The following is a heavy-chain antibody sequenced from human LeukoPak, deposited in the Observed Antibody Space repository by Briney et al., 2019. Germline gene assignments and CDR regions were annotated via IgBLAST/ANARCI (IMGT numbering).Heavy chain of an antibody. Sequence: GGSLRLSCAASGFTFSDYYMSWIRQAPGKGLEWVSYISSSGSTIYYADSVKGRFTISRDNAKNSLYLQMNSLRAEDTAVYYCARRSSGSYYNSAHFDYWGQGTLVTVSS. CDR1: GFTFSDYY. CDR3: ARRSSGSYYNSAHFDY. V-gene: IGHV3-11*01. D-gene: IGHD3-10*01. J-gene: IGHJ4*02. CDR2: ISSSGSTI.